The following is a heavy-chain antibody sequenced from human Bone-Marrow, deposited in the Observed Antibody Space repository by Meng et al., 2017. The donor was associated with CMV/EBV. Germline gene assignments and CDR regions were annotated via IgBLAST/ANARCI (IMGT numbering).Heavy chain of an antibody. Sequence: GESLKISCAASGFIFSTYSMTWVRQAPGKGLEWVSSISFSSSYIHYADSVKGRFTISRDNAKNSLYLQMNSLRADDTAVYYCARDPSTTASRPIGHWGQGTLVTVSS. J-gene: IGHJ5*02. V-gene: IGHV3-21*01. CDR2: ISFSSSYI. D-gene: IGHD1-1*01. CDR1: GFIFSTYS. CDR3: ARDPSTTASRPIGH.